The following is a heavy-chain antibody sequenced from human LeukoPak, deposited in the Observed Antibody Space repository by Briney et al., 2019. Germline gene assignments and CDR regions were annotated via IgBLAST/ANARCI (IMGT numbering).Heavy chain of an antibody. D-gene: IGHD6-19*01. CDR2: IYSGGNT. CDR3: ARVESTGWWYYFDY. Sequence: GGSLRLSCAASGFTVSGNYMSLVRQAPGKGLEWVSVIYSGGNTYYADSVKGRFTISTDTSKNTLYLQMNSLRAEDTAVYYCARVESTGWWYYFDYWGQGTQVTVSS. CDR1: GFTVSGNY. V-gene: IGHV3-53*01. J-gene: IGHJ4*02.